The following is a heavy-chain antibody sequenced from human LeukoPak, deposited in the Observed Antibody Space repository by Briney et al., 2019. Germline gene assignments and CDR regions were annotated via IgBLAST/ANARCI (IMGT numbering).Heavy chain of an antibody. J-gene: IGHJ3*02. CDR3: ARDADYYGSGSYAFDI. V-gene: IGHV3-66*01. Sequence: TGGSLRLSCAASGFTVSSNYMSWFRQAPGKGLEWVSVIYSGGSTYYADSVKGRFTISRDNSKNTLYLQMNSLRAEDTAVYYCARDADYYGSGSYAFDIWGQGTMATVSS. D-gene: IGHD3-10*01. CDR2: IYSGGST. CDR1: GFTVSSNY.